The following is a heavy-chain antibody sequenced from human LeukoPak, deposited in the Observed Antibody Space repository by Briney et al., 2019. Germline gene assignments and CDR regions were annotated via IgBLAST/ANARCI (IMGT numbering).Heavy chain of an antibody. J-gene: IGHJ4*02. CDR3: ARLGDKGYSSTWYTTVYYFDY. CDR1: GGSISSSSYY. CDR2: IYYSGST. Sequence: SETLSLTCTVSGGSISSSSYYWGWIRQPPGKGLEWIGSIYYSGSTYYNPSLKSRVTLSVDTSKNQFSLKLSSVTAADTAVYYCARLGDKGYSSTWYTTVYYFDYWGQGTLVTVSS. V-gene: IGHV4-39*01. D-gene: IGHD6-13*01.